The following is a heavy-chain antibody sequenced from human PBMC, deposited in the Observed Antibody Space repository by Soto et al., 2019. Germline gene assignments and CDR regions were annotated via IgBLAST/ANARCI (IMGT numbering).Heavy chain of an antibody. CDR1: GGTFSSQG. D-gene: IGHD3-22*01. Sequence: SVKVSCKASGGTFSSQGISWVRQAPGQGLEWMGGIIPIFGTVNYAQKFQGRVTITADESTTTAYMELSSLRSEDTAVYYWSRVLQGYYYDSSTSGYYFDEWGQGALGTVSS. CDR2: IIPIFGTV. CDR3: SRVLQGYYYDSSTSGYYFDE. J-gene: IGHJ4*02. V-gene: IGHV1-69*01.